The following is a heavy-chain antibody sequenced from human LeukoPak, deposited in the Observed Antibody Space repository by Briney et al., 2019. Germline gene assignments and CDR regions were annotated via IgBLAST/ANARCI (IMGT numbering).Heavy chain of an antibody. Sequence: GGSLRLSCAASGFTFSSYWMSWVRQAPGKGLEWVANIKQDGSEKYYVDSVKGRFTISRDNAKNSLYLQMTSLRAEDTAVYYCARAPGLLYYYYMDVWGKGTTVTVSS. V-gene: IGHV3-7*01. CDR3: ARAPGLLYYYYMDV. CDR1: GFTFSSYW. J-gene: IGHJ6*03. D-gene: IGHD1-26*01. CDR2: IKQDGSEK.